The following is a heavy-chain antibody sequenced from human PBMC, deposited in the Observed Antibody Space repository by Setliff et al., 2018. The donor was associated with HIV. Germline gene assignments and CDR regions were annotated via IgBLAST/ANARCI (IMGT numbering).Heavy chain of an antibody. Sequence: GESLKISCAVSGFNFNDYAVSWVRQAPGKGLEWVSAMSGSGGFRYYTDSVKGRFTVSRDNSRDTLYLQMNSLRAEDTAVYYCATGRLRATSPFDNWGQGTLVTVSS. J-gene: IGHJ4*02. CDR2: MSGSGGFR. CDR3: ATGRLRATSPFDN. CDR1: GFNFNDYA. V-gene: IGHV3-23*01. D-gene: IGHD1-26*01.